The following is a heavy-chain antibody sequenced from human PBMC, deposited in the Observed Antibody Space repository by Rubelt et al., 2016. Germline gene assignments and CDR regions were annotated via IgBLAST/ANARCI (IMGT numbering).Heavy chain of an antibody. CDR3: ARVEYYYDSSGYSDY. CDR1: GYTFTSYG. CDR2: IRVYNGNT. D-gene: IGHD3-22*01. V-gene: IGHV1-18*01. Sequence: QVQLVQSGAEVKKPGASVKVSCKASGYTFTSYGISWVRQAPGQGLEWMGWIRVYNGNTNYAQKLQGRVTMTTDTSTSTAYMELRSLRSDDTAVYYCARVEYYYDSSGYSDYWGQGTLVTVSS. J-gene: IGHJ4*02.